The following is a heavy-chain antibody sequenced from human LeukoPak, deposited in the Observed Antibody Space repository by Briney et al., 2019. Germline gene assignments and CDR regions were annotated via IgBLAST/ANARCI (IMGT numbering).Heavy chain of an antibody. V-gene: IGHV1-69*13. CDR2: IIPIFGTA. D-gene: IGHD3-16*02. J-gene: IGHJ3*02. CDR1: GYTFTDYY. Sequence: SVKVSCKASGYTFTDYYMHWVRQAPGQGLEWMGGIIPIFGTANYAQKFQGRVTITADESTSTAYMELSSLRSEDTAVYYCATCYDYVWGSYRSSPCAFDTWGQGTMVTVSS. CDR3: ATCYDYVWGSYRSSPCAFDT.